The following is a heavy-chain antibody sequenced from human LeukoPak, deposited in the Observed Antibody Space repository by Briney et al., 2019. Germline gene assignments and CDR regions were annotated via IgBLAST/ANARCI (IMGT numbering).Heavy chain of an antibody. J-gene: IGHJ5*02. CDR3: ALRGIAVAANQA. CDR1: GGSISSSNW. D-gene: IGHD6-19*01. V-gene: IGHV4-4*02. Sequence: SGTLSLTCDVSGGSISSSNWWSWVRQPPGKGLEWIGEIYHSGSTNYNPSLKSRVTISVDKSKNQFSLKLSSVTAADTAVYYCALRGIAVAANQAWGQGTLVTVSS. CDR2: IYHSGST.